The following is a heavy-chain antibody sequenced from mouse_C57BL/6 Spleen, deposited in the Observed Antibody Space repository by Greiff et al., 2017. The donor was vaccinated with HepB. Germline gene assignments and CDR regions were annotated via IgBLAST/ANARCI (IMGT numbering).Heavy chain of an antibody. CDR3: AREAGSGYVYDDAMDY. J-gene: IGHJ4*01. CDR2: ISSGSSTI. D-gene: IGHD3-2*02. Sequence: EVKLMESGGGLVKPGGSLKLSCAASGFTLSDYGMHWVRQAPEKGLEWVAYISSGSSTIYYADTVKGRFTISRDNAKNTLFLQMTSLRTEDTAGYYCAREAGSGYVYDDAMDYWGQGPSVTVSS. CDR1: GFTLSDYG. V-gene: IGHV5-17*01.